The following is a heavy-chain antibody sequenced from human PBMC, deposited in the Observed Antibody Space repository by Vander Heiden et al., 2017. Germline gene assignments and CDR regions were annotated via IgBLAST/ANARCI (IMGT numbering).Heavy chain of an antibody. CDR1: GFTFDDYA. CDR2: ISWNSGSI. J-gene: IGHJ4*02. Sequence: EVQLVESGGGLVQPGRSLRLSCAASGFTFDDYAMHWVRKAPGKGLEWVSGISWNSGSIGYADSVKGRVTISRDNAKNSLYLQMNSLRAEETALYYCAKGPHYYYDSSGYYYFDYWGQGTLVTVSS. CDR3: AKGPHYYYDSSGYYYFDY. D-gene: IGHD3-22*01. V-gene: IGHV3-9*01.